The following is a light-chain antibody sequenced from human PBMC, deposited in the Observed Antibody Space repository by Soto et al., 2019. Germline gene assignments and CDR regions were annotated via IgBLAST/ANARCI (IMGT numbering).Light chain of an antibody. V-gene: IGLV2-14*01. CDR2: EVS. CDR3: SSYTSSSTRV. Sequence: QSALTQPASVSGSPGQSITISCTGTSSDAGGYNYVSWYQQHPGKAPKLIIYEVSNRPSGISNRFSGSKSGNTASLTISGLQGEDEADYYCSSYTSSSTRVFGGGTKLTVL. CDR1: SSDAGGYNY. J-gene: IGLJ2*01.